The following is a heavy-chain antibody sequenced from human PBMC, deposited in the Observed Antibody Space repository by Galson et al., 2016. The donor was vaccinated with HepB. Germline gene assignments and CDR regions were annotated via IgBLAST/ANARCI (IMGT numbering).Heavy chain of an antibody. J-gene: IGHJ4*02. V-gene: IGHV3-21*01. CDR2: ISAGSSYI. D-gene: IGHD4-17*01. Sequence: SLRLSCAASGFNIRTFSMSWYRQIPGTGLEWVSSISAGSSYIDYVASVKGRFTISRDNADNSVFLQMNSLTAEDTGIYYCVRVVTTVNTALDTWGQGTLVTVSS. CDR3: VRVVTTVNTALDT. CDR1: GFNIRTFS.